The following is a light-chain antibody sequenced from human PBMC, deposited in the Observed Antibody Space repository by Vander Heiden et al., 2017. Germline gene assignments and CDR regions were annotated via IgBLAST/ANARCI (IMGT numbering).Light chain of an antibody. CDR2: DAS. CDR1: QSVSSY. J-gene: IGKJ4*01. CDR3: QQRSNWPPNT. Sequence: EILLTQSPATLSLSPGERDTISCRASQSVSSYLAWYQQKPGQAPRLLIYDASNRATGIPARCSGSGSGTDFTLTISSLEPEDFAVYYCQQRSNWPPNTFGGGTKVEIK. V-gene: IGKV3-11*01.